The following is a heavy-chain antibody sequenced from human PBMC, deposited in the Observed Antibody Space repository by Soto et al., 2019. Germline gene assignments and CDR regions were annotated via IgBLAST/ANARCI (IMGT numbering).Heavy chain of an antibody. J-gene: IGHJ4*02. Sequence: QVQLQQWGAGLLKPSETLSLTCAVYGGSFSGYYWSWIRQPPGKGLEWIGEINHSGSTNYNPSLKSRITISVDTSKNQFSLKLSSVTAADTAVYYCARGSGEEMATIYHDYWGQGTLVTVSS. D-gene: IGHD5-12*01. CDR3: ARGSGEEMATIYHDY. CDR2: INHSGST. CDR1: GGSFSGYY. V-gene: IGHV4-34*01.